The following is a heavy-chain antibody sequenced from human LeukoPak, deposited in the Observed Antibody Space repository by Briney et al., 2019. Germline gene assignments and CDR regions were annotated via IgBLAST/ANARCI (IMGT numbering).Heavy chain of an antibody. Sequence: GESLKISCKGSGYGFTSYWIGWVRQMPGKGLEWMGIIYPGDSDTRYSPSFQGQVTISADKSISTAYLQWSSLKASDTAMYYCARHGGYCSSTSCYTAYYYYYMDVWGKGTTVTVSS. CDR1: GYGFTSYW. CDR2: IYPGDSDT. V-gene: IGHV5-51*01. D-gene: IGHD2-2*02. J-gene: IGHJ6*03. CDR3: ARHGGYCSSTSCYTAYYYYYMDV.